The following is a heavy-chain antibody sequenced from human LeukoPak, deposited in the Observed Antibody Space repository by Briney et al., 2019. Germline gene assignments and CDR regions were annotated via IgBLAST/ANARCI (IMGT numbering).Heavy chain of an antibody. CDR1: GASISSGAYS. J-gene: IGHJ4*01. CDR3: AALAVAGTSEGY. Sequence: SETLSLTCTVSGASISSGAYSWGWVRQPPGKGLEWIGSFYCGGSTSYNASLKTRVNISVDTPKNQLSLRLNSVTAADTSVYYCAALAVAGTSEGYWGQGSLIIVSS. CDR2: FYCGGST. V-gene: IGHV4-39*01. D-gene: IGHD6-19*01.